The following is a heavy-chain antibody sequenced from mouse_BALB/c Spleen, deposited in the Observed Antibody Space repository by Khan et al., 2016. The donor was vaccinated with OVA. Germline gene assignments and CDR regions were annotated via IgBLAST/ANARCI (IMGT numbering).Heavy chain of an antibody. V-gene: IGHV1S41*01. CDR2: VSPGGGSP. Sequence: DLVKPGASVKLSCTASGYTFTSYWINWIQQRPGQGLEWIGRVSPGGGSPYYTEMLKGKTTMNEDKSGNTTYIQLNSQSSEESAVYSCTRSNFYGNSLYAMAYWGQGTSVTVAS. D-gene: IGHD1-1*01. CDR1: GYTFTSYW. CDR3: TRSNFYGNSLYAMAY. J-gene: IGHJ4*01.